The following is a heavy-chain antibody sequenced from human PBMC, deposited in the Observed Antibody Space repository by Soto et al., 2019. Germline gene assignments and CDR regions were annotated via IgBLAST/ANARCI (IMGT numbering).Heavy chain of an antibody. Sequence: QVQLQQWGAGLLKPSETLSLTCAVYGGSFSGYYWSWIGQPPGKGLEWIGEINHSGSTNYNPSLKSRVTISVDTSKNQFSLKLSSVTAADTAVYYCASRNVAAAGAGAFDIWGQGTMVTVSS. D-gene: IGHD6-13*01. CDR1: GGSFSGYY. J-gene: IGHJ3*02. V-gene: IGHV4-34*01. CDR2: INHSGST. CDR3: ASRNVAAAGAGAFDI.